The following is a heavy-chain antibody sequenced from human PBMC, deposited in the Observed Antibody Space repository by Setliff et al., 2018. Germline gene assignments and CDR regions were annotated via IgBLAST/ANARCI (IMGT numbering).Heavy chain of an antibody. V-gene: IGHV3-21*04. CDR3: ARLDGFVINGYYSTSYYYYMDV. J-gene: IGHJ6*03. Sequence: LRLSCVASGFTFSSYSMIWVRQAPGTGLEWVSSVSIGQTHIYYADSVKGRFTISRDNAKNSLYLQMNSLRAEDTAVYYCARLDGFVINGYYSTSYYYYMDVWGKGTTVTVSS. CDR1: GFTFSSYS. CDR2: VSIGQTHI. D-gene: IGHD3-22*01.